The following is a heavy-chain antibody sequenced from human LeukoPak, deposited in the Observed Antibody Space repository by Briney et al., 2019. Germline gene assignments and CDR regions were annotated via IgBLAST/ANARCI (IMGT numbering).Heavy chain of an antibody. V-gene: IGHV4-34*01. D-gene: IGHD3-16*02. J-gene: IGHJ4*02. CDR2: INHSGST. Sequence: SETLSLTCAVYGGSFSGYYWSWIRQPPGKGLEWIGEINHSGSTNYNPSLKSRVTISVDTSKNQFSLKLSSVTAADTAVYYCARDGYVWGSYRSITDWGQGTLVTVSS. CDR3: ARDGYVWGSYRSITD. CDR1: GGSFSGYY.